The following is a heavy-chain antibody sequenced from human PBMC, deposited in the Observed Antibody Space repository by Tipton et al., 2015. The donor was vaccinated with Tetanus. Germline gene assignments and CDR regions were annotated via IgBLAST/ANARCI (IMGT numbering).Heavy chain of an antibody. D-gene: IGHD5-24*01. CDR1: GGSISTYY. CDR2: IYYRGST. V-gene: IGHV4-59*01. CDR3: ARGDGSTLHY. J-gene: IGHJ4*02. Sequence: TLSLTCTVSGGSISTYYWSWIRQPPGKGLEWIGYIYYRGSTNYYPSLKSRVTMSVDTSKNQFSLNLSSVTAADTAVYYCARGDGSTLHYLGQGTLVTVSS.